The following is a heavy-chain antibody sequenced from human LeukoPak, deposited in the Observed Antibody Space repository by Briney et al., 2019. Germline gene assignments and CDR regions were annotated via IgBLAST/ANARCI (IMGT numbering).Heavy chain of an antibody. D-gene: IGHD6-19*01. V-gene: IGHV3-23*01. CDR3: AKHQYSSGWYLNY. CDR1: GFTFSSNA. CDR2: ISGSDDNT. Sequence: GGSLRLSCAASGFTFSSNAMSWVRQAPGKGLEWVSAISGSDDNTYYADSAKGRFTISRDNSKNTLYLQMNSLRAEDTAVYYCAKHQYSSGWYLNYWGQGTLVTVSS. J-gene: IGHJ4*02.